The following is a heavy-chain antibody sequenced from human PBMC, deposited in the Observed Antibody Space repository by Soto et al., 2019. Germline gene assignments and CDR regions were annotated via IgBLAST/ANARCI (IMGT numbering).Heavy chain of an antibody. CDR2: ISYDGSNK. J-gene: IGHJ4*02. CDR1: GFTFSSYG. Sequence: QVQLVESGGGVVQPGRSLRLSCAASGFTFSSYGMHWVRQAPGKGLEWVAVISYDGSNKYYADSVKGRFTISRDNSKNPLYLQMNSRRAEDTAVYYCAKLGRAVAGSEKRGGSYYFDYWGQGTLVTVSS. CDR3: AKLGRAVAGSEKRGGSYYFDY. D-gene: IGHD6-19*01. V-gene: IGHV3-30*18.